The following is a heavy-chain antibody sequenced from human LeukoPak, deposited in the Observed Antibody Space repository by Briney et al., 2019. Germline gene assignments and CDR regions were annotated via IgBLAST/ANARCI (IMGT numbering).Heavy chain of an antibody. V-gene: IGHV3-30-3*01. CDR3: AREFSSSPGTFDY. CDR1: GFTVSGNY. Sequence: GGSLRLSCAASGFTVSGNYMSWVRQAPGKGLEWVAVISYDGGNKYYADSVKGRFTISRDNSKNTLYLQMNSLRAEDTAVYYCAREFSSSPGTFDYGGQGTLVTASS. D-gene: IGHD6-13*01. J-gene: IGHJ4*02. CDR2: ISYDGGNK.